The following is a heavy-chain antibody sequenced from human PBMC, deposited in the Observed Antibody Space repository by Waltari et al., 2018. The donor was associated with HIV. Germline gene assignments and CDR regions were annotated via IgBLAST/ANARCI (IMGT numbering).Heavy chain of an antibody. J-gene: IGHJ4*02. CDR1: GFTFSSYW. CDR2: IKQDGSEK. V-gene: IGHV3-7*01. Sequence: EVQLVESGGGLVQPGGSLRLSCAAPGFTFSSYWMSWVRQAPGKGLEWVANIKQDGSEKYYVDSVKGRFTISRDNAKNSLYLQMNSLRAEDTAVYYCASSSGSYYFDYWGQGTLVTVSS. D-gene: IGHD1-26*01. CDR3: ASSSGSYYFDY.